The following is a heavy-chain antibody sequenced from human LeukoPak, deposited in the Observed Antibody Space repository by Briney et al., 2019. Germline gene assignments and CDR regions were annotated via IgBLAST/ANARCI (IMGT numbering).Heavy chain of an antibody. CDR3: ARSLVVYGPYRTFDY. CDR2: IIPILGIA. J-gene: IGHJ4*02. V-gene: IGHV1-69*04. Sequence: SVKVSCKASGGTFSSYAISWVRQAPGQGLEWMGRIIPILGIANYAQKFQGRATITAGKSTSTAYMELSSLRSEDTAVYYCARSLVVYGPYRTFDYWGQGTLVTVSS. CDR1: GGTFSSYA. D-gene: IGHD2-21*01.